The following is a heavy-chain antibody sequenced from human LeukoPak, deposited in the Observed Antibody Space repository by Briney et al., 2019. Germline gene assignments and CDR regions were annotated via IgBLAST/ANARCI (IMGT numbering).Heavy chain of an antibody. Sequence: PGGSLRLSCAASGFTSSSYAMSWVRQAPGKGLEWVSAISGSGGSTYYADSVKGRFTISRDNSKNTLYLQMNSLRAEDTAVYYCAKGRAGDYYDSSGYSPIFDYWGQGTLVTVSS. D-gene: IGHD3-22*01. CDR1: GFTSSSYA. CDR3: AKGRAGDYYDSSGYSPIFDY. CDR2: ISGSGGST. J-gene: IGHJ4*02. V-gene: IGHV3-23*01.